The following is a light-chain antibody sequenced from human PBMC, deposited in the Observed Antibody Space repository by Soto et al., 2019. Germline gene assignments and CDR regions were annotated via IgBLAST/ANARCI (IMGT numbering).Light chain of an antibody. CDR2: GAS. CDR1: QSVSSSY. CDR3: QQYGSSSYT. Sequence: EIVLTQSPGTLSLSPGERATLSCRASQSVSSSYLGWYQQKPSQAPRLLIYGASSRYTGIPDRFSGSGSGTDFTLTISRLEPEDFAVYYCQQYGSSSYTFGQGTKLEIK. J-gene: IGKJ2*01. V-gene: IGKV3-20*01.